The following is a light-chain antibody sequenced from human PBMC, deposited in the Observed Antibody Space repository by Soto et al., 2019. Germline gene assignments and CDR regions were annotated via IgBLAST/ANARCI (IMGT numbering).Light chain of an antibody. CDR2: QDS. J-gene: IGLJ2*01. Sequence: SYELTQPPSVSVSPGQTASIPCSGDKLGDKYVCWYQQRPGQSPVLVIYQDSKRPSGIPERFSGSNSGNTATLTISGTQAMDEADYYCQAWDSSTEVFGGGTKLTVL. CDR3: QAWDSSTEV. CDR1: KLGDKY. V-gene: IGLV3-1*01.